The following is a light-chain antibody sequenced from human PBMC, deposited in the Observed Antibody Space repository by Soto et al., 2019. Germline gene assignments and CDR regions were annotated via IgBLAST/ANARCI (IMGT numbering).Light chain of an antibody. CDR1: QSVSRN. V-gene: IGKV3-15*01. J-gene: IGKJ1*01. Sequence: EIVLTQSPANLSVSPGERATLSCRASQSVSRNLAWYQQKPGQAPRLLIYSSSTRATGIPGRFSGSAFGTEFTLTISSLQSEDSAVYYCQQYDDGQTFGQGTKVEI. CDR3: QQYDDGQT. CDR2: SSS.